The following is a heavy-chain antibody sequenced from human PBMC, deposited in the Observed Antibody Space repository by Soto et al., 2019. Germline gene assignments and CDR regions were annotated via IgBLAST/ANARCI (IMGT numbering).Heavy chain of an antibody. D-gene: IGHD2-21*01. Sequence: HHWGSLRLSCAASGFTFSSYAMSWVRQAPGKGLEWVSAISGSGGSTYYADSVKGRFTISRDNSKNTLYLQMNSLRAEDTAVYYCAKDQYGRIGYFDYWGQGTLVTVSS. J-gene: IGHJ4*02. CDR1: GFTFSSYA. V-gene: IGHV3-23*01. CDR2: ISGSGGST. CDR3: AKDQYGRIGYFDY.